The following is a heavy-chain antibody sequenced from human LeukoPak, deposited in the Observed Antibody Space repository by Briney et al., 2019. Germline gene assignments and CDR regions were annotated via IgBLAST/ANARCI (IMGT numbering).Heavy chain of an antibody. CDR2: TSDRGTT. Sequence: SETLSLTCAVYGESMSTFFWNWIRQPPGKGLEWIGETSDRGTTTYNSAFKSRVTISLDTSKRRFSLTLTSVTAADTAVYYCTRGKTVTFENWGQGSLVIVSS. D-gene: IGHD2-21*02. CDR1: GESMSTFF. V-gene: IGHV4-34*01. CDR3: TRGKTVTFEN. J-gene: IGHJ4*02.